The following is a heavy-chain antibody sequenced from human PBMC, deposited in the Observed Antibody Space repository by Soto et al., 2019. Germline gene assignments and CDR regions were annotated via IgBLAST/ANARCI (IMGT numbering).Heavy chain of an antibody. J-gene: IGHJ6*02. D-gene: IGHD5-12*01. CDR1: GGTFNNYP. Sequence: ASVKVSCKASGGTFNNYPITWVRQAPGEGLEWMGGSIPIFGTANYAQKFQGRVTISVDESTSTAYTELSSLRSEDTAVYYCARGRGYSGDDHYYYFDMDVWGQGTTVTVSS. CDR3: ARGRGYSGDDHYYYFDMDV. V-gene: IGHV1-69*13. CDR2: SIPIFGTA.